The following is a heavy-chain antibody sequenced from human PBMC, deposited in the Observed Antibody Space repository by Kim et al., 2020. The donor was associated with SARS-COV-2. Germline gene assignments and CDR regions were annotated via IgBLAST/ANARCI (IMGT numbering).Heavy chain of an antibody. CDR3: ARDLGMATIISDY. CDR2: IWYDGSNK. D-gene: IGHD5-12*01. CDR1: GFTFSSYG. J-gene: IGHJ4*02. V-gene: IGHV3-33*01. Sequence: GGSLRLSCAASGFTFSSYGMHWVRQAPGKGLEWVADIWYDGSNKYYADSVKGRFTISRDNSKNTLYLQMNSLRAEDTAVYYCARDLGMATIISDYWGQGTLVTVSS.